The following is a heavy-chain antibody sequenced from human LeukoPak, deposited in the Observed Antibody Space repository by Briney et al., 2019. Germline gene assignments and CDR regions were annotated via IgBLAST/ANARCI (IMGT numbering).Heavy chain of an antibody. J-gene: IGHJ3*02. CDR1: GYTFTSYG. CDR3: ARDYVWGSYPPTHDAFDI. V-gene: IGHV1-18*01. D-gene: IGHD3-16*02. CDR2: ISAYNGNT. Sequence: ASVKVSSEASGYTFTSYGISWVRQAPGQGLEWMGWISAYNGNTNYAQKLQGRVTMTTDTSTSTAYMELRSLRSDDTAVYYCARDYVWGSYPPTHDAFDIWGQGTMVTVSS.